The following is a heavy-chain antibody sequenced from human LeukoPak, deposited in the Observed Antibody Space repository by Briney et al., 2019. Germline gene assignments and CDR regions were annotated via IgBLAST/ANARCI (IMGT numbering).Heavy chain of an antibody. Sequence: GESLKISCKGSGYSFTSYWIGWVRQMPGKGLEWMGITYPGDSDTRYSPSFQGQVTTSADKSISTAYLQWSSLKASDTAMYYCARTTFLSWFDPWGQGTLVTVSS. CDR2: TYPGDSDT. D-gene: IGHD3-3*01. CDR3: ARTTFLSWFDP. V-gene: IGHV5-51*01. J-gene: IGHJ5*02. CDR1: GYSFTSYW.